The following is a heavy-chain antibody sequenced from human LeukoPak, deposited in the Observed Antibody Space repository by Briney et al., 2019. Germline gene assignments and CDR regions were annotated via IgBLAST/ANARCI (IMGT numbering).Heavy chain of an antibody. Sequence: GGSLRLSCAASGFTFDDYGMTWVRQAPGKGLEWVSGINWNGGSTGYADSVKGRFTISRDNAKNSLYLQMNSLRAEDTALYYCARRSGGWYFDYWGQGTLVTVSS. J-gene: IGHJ4*02. V-gene: IGHV3-20*04. CDR3: ARRSGGWYFDY. D-gene: IGHD6-19*01. CDR2: INWNGGST. CDR1: GFTFDDYG.